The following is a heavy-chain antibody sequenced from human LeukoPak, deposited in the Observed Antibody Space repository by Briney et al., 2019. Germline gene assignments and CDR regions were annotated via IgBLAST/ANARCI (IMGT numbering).Heavy chain of an antibody. CDR1: GGSFSGYY. Sequence: PSETLSLTCAVYGGSFSGYYWTWIRQAPGKGREWIGEINPSGRISYNPSLKSRLTISVDASKNQFSLNLRSLTAADTAVYYCARGRQEVSMIVVVMTAVSYYLDVGGKGTTVTLS. J-gene: IGHJ6*03. V-gene: IGHV4-34*01. CDR2: INPSGRI. D-gene: IGHD3-22*01. CDR3: ARGRQEVSMIVVVMTAVSYYLDV.